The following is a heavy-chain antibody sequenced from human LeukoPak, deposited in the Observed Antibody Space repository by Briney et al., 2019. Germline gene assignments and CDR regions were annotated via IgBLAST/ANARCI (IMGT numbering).Heavy chain of an antibody. D-gene: IGHD2-2*01. CDR2: IYYSGST. J-gene: IGHJ4*02. V-gene: IGHV4-31*02. CDR3: ARDACSSTSCSFDY. CDR1: GGSFSRAGYY. Sequence: SETLSLTCPDSGGSFSRAGYYWSWIRPHPGKRLEWIGYIYYSGSTYYNPSLKRRVTISVDTSKNQFSLKLSSVTAADTAVYYCARDACSSTSCSFDYWGQGTLVTVSS.